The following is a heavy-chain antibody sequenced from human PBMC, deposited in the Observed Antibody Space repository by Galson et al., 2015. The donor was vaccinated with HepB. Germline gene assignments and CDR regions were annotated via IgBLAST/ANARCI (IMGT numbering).Heavy chain of an antibody. CDR3: ARDGVLGIPGLGYYYYMDV. V-gene: IGHV3-23*01. J-gene: IGHJ6*03. Sequence: SLRLSCAASGFTFSSYALSWVRQAPGKGLEWVSAISGSGGSTYYADSVKGRFTISRDNSKNTLYLQMNSLRAEDTAVYYCARDGVLGIPGLGYYYYMDVWGKGTTVTVSS. D-gene: IGHD6-13*01. CDR2: ISGSGGST. CDR1: GFTFSSYA.